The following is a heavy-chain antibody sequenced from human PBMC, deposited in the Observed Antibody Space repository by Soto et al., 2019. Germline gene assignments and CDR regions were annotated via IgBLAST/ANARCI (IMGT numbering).Heavy chain of an antibody. J-gene: IGHJ5*02. CDR1: GYTFNTYG. D-gene: IGHD3-3*01. CDR3: APLNYDSLYFDP. V-gene: IGHV1-24*01. CDR2: FDPEDGET. Sequence: ASVKVSCKTSGYTFNTYGINWVRQAPGKGLGWMGGFDPEDGETIYAQKFQGRVTMTEDTSTDTAYMELSSLRSEDTAVYYCAPLNYDSLYFDPWGQGTLVTVSS.